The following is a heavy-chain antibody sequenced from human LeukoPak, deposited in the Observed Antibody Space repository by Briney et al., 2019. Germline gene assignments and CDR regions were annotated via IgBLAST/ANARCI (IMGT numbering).Heavy chain of an antibody. Sequence: ASVKVSCKASGYTFSSFFVHWVRQAPGQGLEWMGIINPGGGSTSYAQKFQGRVTMTRDTSTSTVCMELSSLRSEDTAVYYCAREGSGSQTFQHWGQGTLVTVSS. CDR2: INPGGGST. V-gene: IGHV1-46*01. CDR3: AREGSGSQTFQH. J-gene: IGHJ1*01. CDR1: GYTFSSFF. D-gene: IGHD1-26*01.